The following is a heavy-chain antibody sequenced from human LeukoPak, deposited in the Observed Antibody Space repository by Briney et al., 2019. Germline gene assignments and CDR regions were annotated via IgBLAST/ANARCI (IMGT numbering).Heavy chain of an antibody. V-gene: IGHV3-7*03. D-gene: IGHD6-13*01. CDR2: IKQDGSEK. CDR1: GFAFSSYW. CDR3: GRSAAAGFFDY. J-gene: IGHJ4*03. Sequence: GGSLRLSCAASGFAFSSYWMSWVRQAPGRGLEWVANIKQDGSEKYYVDSVKGRFTISRDNAKNSLYMQMNSLRAEDTAVYYCGRSAAAGFFDYWGQGTLVTVSS.